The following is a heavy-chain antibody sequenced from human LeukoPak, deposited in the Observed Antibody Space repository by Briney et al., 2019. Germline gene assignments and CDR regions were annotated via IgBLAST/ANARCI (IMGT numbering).Heavy chain of an antibody. V-gene: IGHV4-31*03. CDR3: ARESHFDGDYVRYFDL. CDR1: GGSISSGGYY. CDR2: IYYSGST. J-gene: IGHJ2*01. D-gene: IGHD4-17*01. Sequence: SETLSLTCTVSGGSISSGGYYWSWIRQHPGKGLEWIGYIYYSGSTYYNPPLKSRVTISVDTSKNQFSLKLSSVTAADTAVYYCARESHFDGDYVRYFDLWGRGTLVTVSS.